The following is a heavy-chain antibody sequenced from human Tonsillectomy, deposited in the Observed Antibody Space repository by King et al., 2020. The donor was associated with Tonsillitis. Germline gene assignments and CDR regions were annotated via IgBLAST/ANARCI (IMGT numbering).Heavy chain of an antibody. CDR3: ATGGY. V-gene: IGHV3-30*03. CDR1: GFTFSTHG. J-gene: IGHJ4*02. Sequence: VQLVESGGGVVQPGRSLRLSCAASGFTFSTHGMHWVRQAPGKGLEWVAVISDDGSNKYYADSVKGRVTISRDNSKNTLYLQMNSLRAEDTAVYYCATGGYWGQGTLVTVSS. D-gene: IGHD4-23*01. CDR2: ISDDGSNK.